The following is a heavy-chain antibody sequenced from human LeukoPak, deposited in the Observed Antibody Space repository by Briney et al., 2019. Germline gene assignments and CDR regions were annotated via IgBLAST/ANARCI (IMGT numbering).Heavy chain of an antibody. V-gene: IGHV3-30-3*01. J-gene: IGHJ2*01. CDR1: GFTFSSYA. CDR3: AGQGELPLGYFDL. D-gene: IGHD1-26*01. CDR2: ISYDGSNK. Sequence: GGSLRLSCAASGFTFSSYAMHWVRQAPGKGLEWVAVISYDGSNKYYADSVKGRFTISRDNSKNTLYLQMNSLRAEDTAVYYCAGQGELPLGYFDLWGRGTLVTVSS.